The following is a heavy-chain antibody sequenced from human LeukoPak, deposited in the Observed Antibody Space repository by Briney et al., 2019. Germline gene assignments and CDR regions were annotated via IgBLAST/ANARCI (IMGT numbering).Heavy chain of an antibody. CDR1: KFIFSDYW. J-gene: IGHJ5*01. CDR2: IKQGGREE. D-gene: IGHD3-10*01. CDR3: ARDNGGWFDF. Sequence: PGRSLRLSCVASKFIFSDYWMSWVRQAPGKGLEWVANIKQGGREEKYVDSVKGRFAISRDDAKSTLYLQMDSRSGDDTAVYYCARDNGGWFDFWGRGTLVTVSS. V-gene: IGHV3-7*03.